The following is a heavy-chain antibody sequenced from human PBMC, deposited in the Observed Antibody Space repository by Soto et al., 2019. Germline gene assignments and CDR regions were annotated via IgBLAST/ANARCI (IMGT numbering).Heavy chain of an antibody. CDR1: GGSISGYY. D-gene: IGHD3-16*01. Sequence: QVQLQESGPGLVKPSETLSLTCTVSGGSISGYYWTWIRQPAGKGLEWIGRKHTSGTTNYNPSLKSRVTMSIATSAKQFSLNLPSVTAAATAVYYCARGGEFYVLDVWGQGTTVAVSS. V-gene: IGHV4-4*07. CDR3: ARGGEFYVLDV. J-gene: IGHJ6*02. CDR2: KHTSGTT.